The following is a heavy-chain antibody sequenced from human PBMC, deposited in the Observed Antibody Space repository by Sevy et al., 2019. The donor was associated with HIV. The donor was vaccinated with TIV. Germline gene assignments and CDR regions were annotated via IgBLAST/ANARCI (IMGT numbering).Heavy chain of an antibody. CDR1: GYKFAIDW. V-gene: IGHV5-51*01. CDR3: ARQRFDFWSVYSEKTGSAFET. D-gene: IGHD3-3*01. CDR2: VYPGDSDT. J-gene: IGHJ3*02. Sequence: GESLKISCKTSGYKFAIDWIGWVRQVPGKGLEWMGIVYPGDSDTRYSPSFQGHVTISADKSINTAYLQWNSLKTSDTALYYCARQRFDFWSVYSEKTGSAFETWGQGTMVTVSS.